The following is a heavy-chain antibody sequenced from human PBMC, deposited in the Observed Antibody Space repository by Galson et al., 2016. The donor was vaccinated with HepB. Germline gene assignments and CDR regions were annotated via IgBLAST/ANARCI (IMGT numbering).Heavy chain of an antibody. CDR1: GFTFSRYG. CDR2: ISYDGGDK. Sequence: SLRLSCAASGFTFSRYGMHWVRQAPGKGLEWVAVISYDGGDKQYADSVKGRFTVSRDNSKNTLFLQMNSLRVEDTAVYYCAKLDCGRDCPGDDWGQGTLVTVSS. J-gene: IGHJ4*02. CDR3: AKLDCGRDCPGDD. V-gene: IGHV3-30*19. D-gene: IGHD2-21*02.